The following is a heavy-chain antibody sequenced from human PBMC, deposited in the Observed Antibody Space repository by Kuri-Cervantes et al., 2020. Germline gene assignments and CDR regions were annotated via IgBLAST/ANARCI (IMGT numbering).Heavy chain of an antibody. D-gene: IGHD3-10*01. CDR1: GFTFSNYW. Sequence: GGSLRLSCAASGFTFSNYWMSWVRQAPGKGLVWVSRINSDGSSTSYADSVKGRFTISRDNAKNTLYLQMNSLRAEDTAVYYCASSHGSGSYSFDYWGQGTLVTVSS. CDR3: ASSHGSGSYSFDY. J-gene: IGHJ4*02. CDR2: INSDGSST. V-gene: IGHV3-74*01.